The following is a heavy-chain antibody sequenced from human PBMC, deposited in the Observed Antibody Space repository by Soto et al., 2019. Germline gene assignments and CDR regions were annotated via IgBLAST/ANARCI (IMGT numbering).Heavy chain of an antibody. CDR1: GYTFTSYY. CDR2: INPSGGST. V-gene: IGHV1-46*01. J-gene: IGHJ4*02. D-gene: IGHD1-26*01. CDR3: ARDQAPGRHPGDY. Sequence: QVQLVQSGAEVKKPGASVKVSCKASGYTFTSYYMHWVRQAPGQGLEWMGIINPSGGSTSYAQKCQGRVXXTXDXXTSAVYMELSRLRSEDTAVYYCARDQAPGRHPGDYWGQGTLVTVSS.